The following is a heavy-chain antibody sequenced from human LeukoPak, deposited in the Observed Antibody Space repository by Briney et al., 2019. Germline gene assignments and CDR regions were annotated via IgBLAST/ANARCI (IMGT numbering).Heavy chain of an antibody. CDR1: GYTFTSYG. Sequence: ASVKVSCKASGYTFTSYGISWVRQAPGQGLEWMGWTSAYNGNTNYAQKLQGRVTMTTDTSTSTAYMELRSLRSDDTAVYYCARASFLARYYYYYMDVWGKGTTVTVSS. CDR2: TSAYNGNT. D-gene: IGHD3-16*02. V-gene: IGHV1-18*01. CDR3: ARASFLARYYYYYMDV. J-gene: IGHJ6*03.